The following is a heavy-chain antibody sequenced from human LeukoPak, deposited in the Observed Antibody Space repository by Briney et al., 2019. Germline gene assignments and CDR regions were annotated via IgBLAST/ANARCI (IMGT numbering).Heavy chain of an antibody. D-gene: IGHD2-21*01. J-gene: IGHJ5*02. CDR1: GGSINYSF. V-gene: IGHV4-59*01. CDR3: AREGNIVGTITGVWFDP. CDR2: IYYSGST. Sequence: KPSETLSLTCTVSGGSINYSFWSWLRQPPGRGLEWIGYIYYSGSTSYNPSLKSRVTISVDRSKNQFSLKLRSATAADTAKYYCAREGNIVGTITGVWFDPWGPGTLVTVSS.